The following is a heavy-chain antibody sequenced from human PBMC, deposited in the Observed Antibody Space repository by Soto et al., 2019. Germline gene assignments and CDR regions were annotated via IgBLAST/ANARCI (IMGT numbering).Heavy chain of an antibody. J-gene: IGHJ4*02. CDR3: VRGTSAWYVIDY. CDR1: GFTFSNHW. CDR2: ISPDGSST. Sequence: EVQLVESGGGLVQPGGSLRLSCEASGFTFSNHWIHWVRQPPGKGLLWVSRISPDGSSTNYAGSVEGRFTVSRDNARNTMFLQMNSLRDDDTADYYCVRGTSAWYVIDYWGQGTLVTVSS. D-gene: IGHD6-13*01. V-gene: IGHV3-74*01.